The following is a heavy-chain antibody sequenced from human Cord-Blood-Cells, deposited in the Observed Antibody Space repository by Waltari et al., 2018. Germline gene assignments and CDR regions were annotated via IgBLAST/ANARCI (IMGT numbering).Heavy chain of an antibody. D-gene: IGHD3-10*01. J-gene: IGHJ4*02. CDR3: AEIRGFDY. Sequence: QVQLVESGGGVVQPGRSLRLSCAASGFTFSSYAMHWVRQAPGKGREWVAVISYDGSNKYYADSVKGRFTISRDNSKNTLYLQMNSLRAEDTAVYYCAEIRGFDYWGQGTLVTVSS. V-gene: IGHV3-30-3*01. CDR1: GFTFSSYA. CDR2: ISYDGSNK.